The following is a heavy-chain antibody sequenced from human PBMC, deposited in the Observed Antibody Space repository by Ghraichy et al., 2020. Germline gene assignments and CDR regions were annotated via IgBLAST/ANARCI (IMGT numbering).Heavy chain of an antibody. CDR1: GFTFSSYS. CDR2: ISSSSSTI. Sequence: GESLNISCAASGFTFSSYSMNWVRQAPGKGLEWVSYISSSSSTIYYADSVKGRFTISRDNAKNSLYLQMNSLRDEDTAVYYCARAPDYGDYNYYYYGMDVWGQGTTVTASS. V-gene: IGHV3-48*02. J-gene: IGHJ6*02. CDR3: ARAPDYGDYNYYYYGMDV. D-gene: IGHD4-17*01.